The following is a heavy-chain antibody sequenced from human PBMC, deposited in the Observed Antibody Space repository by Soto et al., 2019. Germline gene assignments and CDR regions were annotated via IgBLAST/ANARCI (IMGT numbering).Heavy chain of an antibody. Sequence: SETLSLTCTVSGGSIYRSGYYWGWIRQPPGKGLEWIGNIDYNGVTYSNPSLKSRVTISRDTSKNQFSLKLTSVTAADTALSYCGKVVVGATGHTDSDSWGPGTLVTVSS. V-gene: IGHV4-39*01. J-gene: IGHJ4*02. CDR2: IDYNGVT. CDR3: GKVVVGATGHTDSDS. D-gene: IGHD2-15*01. CDR1: GGSIYRSGYY.